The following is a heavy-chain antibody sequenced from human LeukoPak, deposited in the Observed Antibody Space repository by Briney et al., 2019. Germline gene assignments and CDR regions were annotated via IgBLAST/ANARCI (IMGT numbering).Heavy chain of an antibody. J-gene: IGHJ5*02. D-gene: IGHD6-13*01. CDR2: IYPGDSDT. CDR3: ARSRIAAAVWFDP. V-gene: IGHV5-51*01. CDR1: GYSFTSYW. Sequence: GESLKISCKGSGYSFTSYWIVWVRQMPGKGLEWMGIIYPGDSDTRYSPSFQGQVTISADKSISTAYLQWSSLKASDTAMYYCARSRIAAAVWFDPWGQGTLVTVSS.